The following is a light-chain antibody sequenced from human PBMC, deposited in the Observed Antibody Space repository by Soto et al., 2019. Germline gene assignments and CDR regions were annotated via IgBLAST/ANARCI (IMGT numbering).Light chain of an antibody. J-gene: IGKJ1*01. Sequence: AIQMTQSPSSLSASVGDRVTITCRASQGIRNDLGWYQQKPGKAPKLLSYAASSLQSWVPSRFSGSGSGTDFTLTISSLQPEDFATYYCLQDYNYPWTFGQGTKVEIK. V-gene: IGKV1-6*01. CDR3: LQDYNYPWT. CDR2: AAS. CDR1: QGIRND.